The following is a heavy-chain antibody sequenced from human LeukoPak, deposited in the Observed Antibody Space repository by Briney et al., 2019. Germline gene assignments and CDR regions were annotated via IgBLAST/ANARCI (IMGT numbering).Heavy chain of an antibody. V-gene: IGHV3-11*01. CDR1: GFNISDHY. Sequence: GGSLRLSCAASGFNISDHYMSWIRQAPGRGLEWVSYISNRGFSTYYADSVKGRFTISRDSTKNSLYLEMQSLRVEDTAVYYCARNKRRFDQWGQGTVVTVSS. CDR3: ARNKRRFDQ. J-gene: IGHJ4*02. CDR2: ISNRGFST.